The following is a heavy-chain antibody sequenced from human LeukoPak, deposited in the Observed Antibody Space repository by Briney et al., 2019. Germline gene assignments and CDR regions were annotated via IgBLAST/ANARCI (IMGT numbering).Heavy chain of an antibody. CDR3: ARHELVGYSNYFDY. Sequence: SETLSLTCTVSGGSISSSSYYWGWIRQPQGKGLEWIGSIYYSGSTYYNPSLKSRVTISVDTSKNQFSLKLSSVTAADTAVYYCARHELVGYSNYFDYWGQGTLVTVSS. D-gene: IGHD4-11*01. V-gene: IGHV4-39*01. J-gene: IGHJ4*02. CDR1: GGSISSSSYY. CDR2: IYYSGST.